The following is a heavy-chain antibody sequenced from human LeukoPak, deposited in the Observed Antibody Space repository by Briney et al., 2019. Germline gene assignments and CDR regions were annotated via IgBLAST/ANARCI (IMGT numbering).Heavy chain of an antibody. J-gene: IGHJ1*01. V-gene: IGHV3-66*01. Sequence: GGSLRLSCAASGFTFSNYAMNWVRQAPGKGLEWVSVIHSGGSTYYADSVKGRFIISRDNSKNTLYLQMNSLRAEDTAVYYCARDAYCGGDCYFAFQHWGQGTLVTVSS. CDR2: IHSGGST. CDR3: ARDAYCGGDCYFAFQH. CDR1: GFTFSNYA. D-gene: IGHD2-21*02.